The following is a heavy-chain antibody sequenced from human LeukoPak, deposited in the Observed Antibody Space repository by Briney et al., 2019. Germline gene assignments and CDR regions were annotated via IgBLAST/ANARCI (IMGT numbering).Heavy chain of an antibody. V-gene: IGHV4-4*07. D-gene: IGHD5-12*01. CDR3: ARVGYSGYEFDY. J-gene: IGHJ4*02. Sequence: SETLSLTCTVSGGSISSYYWSWIRQPAGKGLEWIGRVYTSGSTNYNPSLKSRVTMSVDTSKNQVSLKLSSVTAADTAVYYCARVGYSGYEFDYWGQGTLVTVSS. CDR1: GGSISSYY. CDR2: VYTSGST.